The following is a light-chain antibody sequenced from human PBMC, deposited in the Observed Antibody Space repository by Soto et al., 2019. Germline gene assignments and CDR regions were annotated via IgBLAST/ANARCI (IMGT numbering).Light chain of an antibody. V-gene: IGLV2-18*01. CDR2: EVS. J-gene: IGLJ1*01. Sequence: QSALTQPPSVSGSPGQSVTISCTGTSSDFGSYNRVSWYQRPPGTGPKLMIYEVSNRPSGVPDRFSGSKSGNTASLTISGLQAEDEAEYCCSLYTSDSTYVFGTGTKVTVL. CDR1: SSDFGSYNR. CDR3: SLYTSDSTYV.